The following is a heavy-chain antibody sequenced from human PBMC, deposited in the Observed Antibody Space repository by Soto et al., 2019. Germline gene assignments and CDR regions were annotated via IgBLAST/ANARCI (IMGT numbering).Heavy chain of an antibody. CDR2: MYYSGST. CDR3: ARDSHPYYYDSSGYYIDAFDI. V-gene: IGHV4-39*07. J-gene: IGHJ3*02. CDR1: GGFIGSSPDY. Sequence: SETLSLTCSVAGGFIGSSPDYWAWIRQPPGKELEWIGSMYYSGSTYYNPSLKSRVTISVDTSKNQFSLKLSSVTAADTAVYYCARDSHPYYYDSSGYYIDAFDIWGQGTMVTVSS. D-gene: IGHD3-22*01.